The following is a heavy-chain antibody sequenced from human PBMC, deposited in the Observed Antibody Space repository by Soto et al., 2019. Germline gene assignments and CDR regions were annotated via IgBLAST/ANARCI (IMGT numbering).Heavy chain of an antibody. D-gene: IGHD3-22*01. CDR2: IIPIFGTA. CDR3: ARVDYYDSSGYGCPNEYYYYGMDV. J-gene: IGHJ6*02. CDR1: GGTFSSYA. V-gene: IGHV1-69*01. Sequence: QVQLVQSGAEVKKPGSSVKVSCKASGGTFSSYAISWVRQAPGQGLEWMGGIIPIFGTANYAQKFQGRVTITADESTSTAYMELRSLRSEDTAVYYCARVDYYDSSGYGCPNEYYYYGMDVWGQETTVTVSS.